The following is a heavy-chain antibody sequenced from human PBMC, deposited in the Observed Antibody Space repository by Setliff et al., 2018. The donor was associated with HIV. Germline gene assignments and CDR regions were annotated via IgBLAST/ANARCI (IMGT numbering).Heavy chain of an antibody. V-gene: IGHV1-69*02. J-gene: IGHJ5*02. D-gene: IGHD2-21*02. CDR3: ARGLIAYCGGDFYSPSNWCDP. Sequence: GASVKVSCKASGGTFSSYTISWVRQAPGQGLEWMGRIIPILGIANYAQKFQGRVTITADKSTSTAYMELSSLRSEDTAVYYCARGLIAYCGGDFYSPSNWCDPRGQGTLVTVSS. CDR2: IIPILGIA. CDR1: GGTFSSYT.